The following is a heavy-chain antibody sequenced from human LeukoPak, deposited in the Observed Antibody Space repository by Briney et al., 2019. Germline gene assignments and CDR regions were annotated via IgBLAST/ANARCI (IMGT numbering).Heavy chain of an antibody. D-gene: IGHD6-13*01. CDR2: IYYSGST. V-gene: IGHV4-39*01. Sequence: SETLSLTCTVSGGSIISSSDYWGWIRQPPGKGLEWIGSIYYSGSTSYNPSLKSPVTVSVDTSKNQFYLRLSSVNAADTAVYYCARQIAAASLSSFDFWGQGTLVTVST. J-gene: IGHJ4*02. CDR1: GGSIISSSDY. CDR3: ARQIAAASLSSFDF.